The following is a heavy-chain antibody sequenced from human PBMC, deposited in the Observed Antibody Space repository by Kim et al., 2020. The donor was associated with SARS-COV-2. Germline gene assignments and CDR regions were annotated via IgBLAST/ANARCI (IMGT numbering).Heavy chain of an antibody. D-gene: IGHD6-19*01. CDR2: ISDYNGNT. CDR1: GYTFTNYG. J-gene: IGHJ6*02. CDR3: ARVGRQWSSSAPGDGMDV. V-gene: IGHV1-18*01. Sequence: ASVTVSCKASGYTFTNYGISWVRQAPGKGLEWMGWISDYNGNTNYAQKPQGRVTMTTDKSTSTAYMELRSLRSDDTAVYYCARVGRQWSSSAPGDGMDVWGQGTAVTVSS.